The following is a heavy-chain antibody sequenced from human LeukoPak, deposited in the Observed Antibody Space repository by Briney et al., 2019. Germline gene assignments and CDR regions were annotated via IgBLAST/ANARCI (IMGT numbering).Heavy chain of an antibody. V-gene: IGHV4-39*07. CDR1: GGSISSSSYY. CDR3: ATEITFGGVRDYFDY. J-gene: IGHJ4*02. CDR2: IYYSGST. D-gene: IGHD3-16*01. Sequence: SETLSLTCTVSGGSISSSSYYWGWIRQPPGKGLEWIGSIYYSGSTYYNPSLKSRVTISVDTSKNQFSLKLSSVTAADTAVYYCATEITFGGVRDYFDYWGQGTLVTVSS.